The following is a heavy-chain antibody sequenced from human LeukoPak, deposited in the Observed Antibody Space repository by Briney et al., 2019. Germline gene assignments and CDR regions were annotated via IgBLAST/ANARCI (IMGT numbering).Heavy chain of an antibody. V-gene: IGHV3-30*02. CDR1: GFTFSSYG. CDR3: AKPTGYCSSTSCLADYFDY. J-gene: IGHJ4*02. CDR2: IRYDGSNK. D-gene: IGHD2-2*01. Sequence: GGSLRLSCAASGFTFSSYGMHWVRQAPGKGLEWVAFIRYDGSNKYYADSVKGRFTISRDNSKNTLYLQMNSLRAEDTAVYYCAKPTGYCSSTSCLADYFDYWGQGTLVTVSS.